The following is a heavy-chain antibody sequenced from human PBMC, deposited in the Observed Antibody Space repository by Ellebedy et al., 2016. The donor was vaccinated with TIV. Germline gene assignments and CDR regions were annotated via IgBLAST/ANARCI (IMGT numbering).Heavy chain of an antibody. D-gene: IGHD6-13*01. Sequence: GESLKISCEGSGNSFINYWIGWVRQMPGEGLELMGTIYPGDSNTRYSPSFQGQVTISADKSISTAYLQWSSLKASDSAMYYCARLVSAGTHRFDSWGQGTLVTVSS. J-gene: IGHJ4*02. CDR3: ARLVSAGTHRFDS. CDR1: GNSFINYW. V-gene: IGHV5-51*01. CDR2: IYPGDSNT.